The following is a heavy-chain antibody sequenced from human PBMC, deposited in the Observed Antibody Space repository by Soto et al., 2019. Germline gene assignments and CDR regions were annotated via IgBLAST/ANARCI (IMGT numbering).Heavy chain of an antibody. CDR3: AREFAPGSPNYDY. D-gene: IGHD3-10*01. Sequence: SVKVSCKASGGTFSSYAISWVRQAPGQGLEWMGGIIPIFGTANYAQKFQGRVTITADESTSTAYMELSSLRSEDTAVYYCAREFAPGSPNYDYWGLGTLVTVSS. CDR1: GGTFSSYA. CDR2: IIPIFGTA. V-gene: IGHV1-69*13. J-gene: IGHJ4*02.